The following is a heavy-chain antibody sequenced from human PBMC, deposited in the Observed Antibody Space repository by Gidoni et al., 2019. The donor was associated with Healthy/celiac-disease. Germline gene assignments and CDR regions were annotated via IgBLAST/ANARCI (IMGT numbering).Heavy chain of an antibody. V-gene: IGHV3-30*02. D-gene: IGHD6-19*01. CDR2: IRYDGSNK. CDR3: AKIGPYSSGWFDP. CDR1: GFTFSSYG. Sequence: QVQLVESGGGVVRPGGSLRPSCAASGFTFSSYGMHWVRQAPGKGLEWVAFIRYDGSNKYYADSVKGRFTISRDNSKNTLYLQMNSLRAEDTAVYYCAKIGPYSSGWFDPWGQGTLVTVSS. J-gene: IGHJ5*02.